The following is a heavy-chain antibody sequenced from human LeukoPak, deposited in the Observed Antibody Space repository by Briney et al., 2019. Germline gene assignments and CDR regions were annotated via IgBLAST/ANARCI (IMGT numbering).Heavy chain of an antibody. V-gene: IGHV4-4*07. CDR2: IYSSGST. D-gene: IGHD3-10*01. J-gene: IGHJ4*02. CDR1: GGSINNYY. Sequence: PSETLSLTCTVSGGSINNYYWSWIRQPAGKGLELIGRIYSSGSTDYNPSHKSRVTVSLDTSKQQFSLKLNSVTAADTAVYYCARETPRGSHDYWGQGTLVTVSS. CDR3: ARETPRGSHDY.